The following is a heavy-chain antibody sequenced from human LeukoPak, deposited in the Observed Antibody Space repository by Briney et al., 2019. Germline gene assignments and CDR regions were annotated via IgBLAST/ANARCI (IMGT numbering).Heavy chain of an antibody. CDR3: TNHITVHCSRSRCSDY. CDR1: GFAFSHYG. V-gene: IGHV3-30*02. Sequence: GGSLRLSCAASGFAFSHYGMHWVRQAPGKGLEWVAFIEFDGRTEYSADPVKGRFTISRDNSKNTLYLQMNNLRPEDTALYYCTNHITVHCSRSRCSDYWGQGTLVTVSS. D-gene: IGHD4-11*01. J-gene: IGHJ4*02. CDR2: IEFDGRTE.